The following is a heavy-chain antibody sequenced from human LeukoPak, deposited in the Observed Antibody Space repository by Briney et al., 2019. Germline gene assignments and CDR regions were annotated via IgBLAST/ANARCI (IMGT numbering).Heavy chain of an antibody. CDR2: ISGSGDDP. J-gene: IGHJ5*02. CDR1: GFTFSNYA. Sequence: PGGSLRLSCAASGFTFSNYAMNWVRQAPGKGLEWVSSISGSGDDPSYADSVKGRFTISRDNSRSTLYLQMNSLRAEDTAVYYCAKQFVDIWGQGTLVTVSS. V-gene: IGHV3-23*01. CDR3: AKQFVDI. D-gene: IGHD5-24*01.